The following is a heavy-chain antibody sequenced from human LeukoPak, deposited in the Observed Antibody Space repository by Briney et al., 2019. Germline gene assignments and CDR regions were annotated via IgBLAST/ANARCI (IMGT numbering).Heavy chain of an antibody. CDR3: TRGLLWFGELSPPGY. D-gene: IGHD3-10*01. Sequence: ASVKVSCKASGYTFTNYAIHWVRQAPGQGLEWMGWINAGNDNTKYSQKFQGRVTITRDTSASTVYMELSSLRSEDTAVYYCTRGLLWFGELSPPGYWGQGTLITVSS. V-gene: IGHV1-3*01. CDR2: INAGNDNT. J-gene: IGHJ4*02. CDR1: GYTFTNYA.